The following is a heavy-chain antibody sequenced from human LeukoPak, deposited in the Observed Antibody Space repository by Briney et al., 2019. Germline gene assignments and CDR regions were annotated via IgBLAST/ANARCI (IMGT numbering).Heavy chain of an antibody. Sequence: PGGTLRLSCAASGFTFSSYGMSWVRQAPGKGLGWVSVIYSGGSTYYADSVKGRFTISRDNSKNTLYLQMNSLRAEDTAVYYCARVGSSGSSSYYYYYMDVWGKGTTVTISS. CDR2: IYSGGST. CDR1: GFTFSSYG. V-gene: IGHV3-53*01. CDR3: ARVGSSGSSSYYYYYMDV. D-gene: IGHD3-10*01. J-gene: IGHJ6*03.